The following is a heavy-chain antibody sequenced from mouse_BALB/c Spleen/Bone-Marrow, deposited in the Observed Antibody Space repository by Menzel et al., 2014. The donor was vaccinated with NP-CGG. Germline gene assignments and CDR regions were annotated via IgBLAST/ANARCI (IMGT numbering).Heavy chain of an antibody. CDR3: VRGDEVNS. CDR2: IYPRDGDT. V-gene: IGHV1-82*01. J-gene: IGHJ2*01. CDR1: GYAFSSSW. D-gene: IGHD2-13*01. Sequence: VKLMESGPELVKPGASVKISCKASGYAFSSSWMNWVKQRPGQGLEWIGRIYPRDGDTYYNAKFKGKATLTADKSSSAPSMRLSSLSSVDTAVYFCVRGDEVNSWGQDTPLTVSS.